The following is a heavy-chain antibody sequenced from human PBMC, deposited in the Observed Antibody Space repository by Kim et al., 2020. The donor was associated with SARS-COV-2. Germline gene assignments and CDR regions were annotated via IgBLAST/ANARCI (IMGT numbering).Heavy chain of an antibody. CDR2: VNAATDET. CDR1: GYTFKSYP. D-gene: IGHD4-4*01. Sequence: ASVKVSCKASGYTFKSYPIHWLRQAPGQRLEWMGWVNAATDETKYSQKFQGRVTITRDTSANTAYMDLSSLTFEDTAIYYCARGMNPTVYDYWGQGTLVTVSS. J-gene: IGHJ4*02. CDR3: ARGMNPTVYDY. V-gene: IGHV1-3*01.